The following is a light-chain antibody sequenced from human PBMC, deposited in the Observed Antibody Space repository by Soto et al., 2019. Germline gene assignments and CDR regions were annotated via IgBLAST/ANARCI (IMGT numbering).Light chain of an antibody. Sequence: DIQMTQSPSSLSASVGERVTITCRASQSISNYLNWYQQKPGKAPKLLIYAASSLQSGVPSRFSGSGSGTDFTLSISSLQPEDFATYYCQQSYGYPLTFGGGTKVDI. V-gene: IGKV1-39*01. J-gene: IGKJ4*01. CDR2: AAS. CDR3: QQSYGYPLT. CDR1: QSISNY.